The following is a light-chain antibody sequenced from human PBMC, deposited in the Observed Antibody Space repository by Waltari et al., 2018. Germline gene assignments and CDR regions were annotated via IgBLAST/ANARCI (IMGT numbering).Light chain of an antibody. CDR1: QSVLSSTNNKNF. V-gene: IGKV4-1*01. Sequence: DIVMTQSPDSLTVSLGERATVNCKSSQSVLSSTNNKNFLAWYQQKPGQHPKLLIYWASTRGSWVPDRFSGSGSGTDFTLTISSLQAEDVAVYYCQQYYITPPTFGQGTKVEIK. J-gene: IGKJ1*01. CDR3: QQYYITPPT. CDR2: WAS.